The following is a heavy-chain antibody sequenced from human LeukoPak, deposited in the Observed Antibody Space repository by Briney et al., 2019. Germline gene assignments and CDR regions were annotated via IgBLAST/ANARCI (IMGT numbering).Heavy chain of an antibody. CDR3: VKGAAYHLGDAFDI. CDR1: EFTFDDYV. D-gene: IGHD2-15*01. CDR2: ISWNSGTI. Sequence: GGSLRLSCAASEFTFDDYVMNWVRQAPGKGLEWVSGISWNSGTIGYADSVKGRFTLSRDNAKNSLYLQMNSLRAEDTALYYCVKGAAYHLGDAFDIWGQGTMVTVSS. J-gene: IGHJ3*02. V-gene: IGHV3-9*01.